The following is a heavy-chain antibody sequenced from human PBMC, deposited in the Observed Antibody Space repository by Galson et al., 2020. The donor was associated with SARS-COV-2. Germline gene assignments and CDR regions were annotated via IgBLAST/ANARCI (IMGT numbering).Heavy chain of an antibody. CDR2: ISSSSSTI. J-gene: IGHJ1*01. D-gene: IGHD3-22*01. Sequence: GGSLRLSCAASGFTFSSYSMNWVRQAPGKGLEWVSYISSSSSTIYYADSVKGRFTISRDNAKNSLYLQMNSLRDEDTAVYYCASAVTYYYDSSGYQTTEYFQHWGQGTLVTVSS. CDR3: ASAVTYYYDSSGYQTTEYFQH. CDR1: GFTFSSYS. V-gene: IGHV3-48*02.